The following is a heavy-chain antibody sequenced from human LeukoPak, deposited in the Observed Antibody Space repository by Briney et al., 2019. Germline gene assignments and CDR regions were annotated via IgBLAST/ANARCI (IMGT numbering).Heavy chain of an antibody. CDR3: ARDRHKLGSWYYYYGMDV. D-gene: IGHD7-27*01. J-gene: IGHJ6*02. V-gene: IGHV4-34*01. CDR1: GGSFSGYY. CDR2: INHSGST. Sequence: PSETLSLTCAVYGGSFSGYYWSWIRQPPGKGLEWIGEINHSGSTNYNPSLKSRVTISVDTSKNQFSLKLSSVTAADTAVYYCARDRHKLGSWYYYYGMDVWGQGTTVTVSS.